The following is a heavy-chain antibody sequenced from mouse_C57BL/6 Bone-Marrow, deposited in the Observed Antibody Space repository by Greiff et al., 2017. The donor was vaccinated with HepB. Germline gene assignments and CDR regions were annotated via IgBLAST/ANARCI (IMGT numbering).Heavy chain of an antibody. V-gene: IGHV1-63*01. J-gene: IGHJ4*01. CDR2: IYPGGGYT. CDR3: ARKSNYVYYALDY. CDR1: GYTFTNYW. Sequence: VQLQQSGAELVRPGTSVKLSCKASGYTFTNYWIGWVKQRPGHGLEWIGDIYPGGGYTNYNEKFKGKATLTADKSTSTAYMQFSSLTSEDSAIYYDARKSNYVYYALDYWGQGTSVTVTS. D-gene: IGHD2-5*01.